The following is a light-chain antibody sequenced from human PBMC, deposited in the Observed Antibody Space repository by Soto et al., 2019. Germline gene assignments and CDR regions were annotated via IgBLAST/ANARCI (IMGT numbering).Light chain of an antibody. CDR3: QQRSNWPPIT. CDR1: QSVKTF. V-gene: IGKV3-11*01. CDR2: DAS. Sequence: EIVMTQSPAPLSVSPGERATPSCRASQSVKTFLVWYQQRPGQAPRLLIYDASHRAAGIPARFSGSGFGTDFTLTISSLEPEDAAVYYCQQRSNWPPITFGQGTRLEI. J-gene: IGKJ5*01.